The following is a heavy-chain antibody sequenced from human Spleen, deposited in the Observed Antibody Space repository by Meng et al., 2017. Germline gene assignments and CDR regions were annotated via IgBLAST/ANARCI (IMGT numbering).Heavy chain of an antibody. CDR1: GFSLSTSGMS. D-gene: IGHD3-22*01. CDR3: ARSYDSSGYYMYYFDY. J-gene: IGHJ4*02. V-gene: IGHV2-70*01. CDR2: IDWDDDE. Sequence: SGPTLVKPTQTLTLTCTFSGFSLSTSGMSVSWIRQPPGKALEWLALIDWDDDEYYSTSLRTRLTISKDTSKNQVVLTMTNMDPVDTATYYCARSYDSSGYYMYYFDYWGQGTLVTVSS.